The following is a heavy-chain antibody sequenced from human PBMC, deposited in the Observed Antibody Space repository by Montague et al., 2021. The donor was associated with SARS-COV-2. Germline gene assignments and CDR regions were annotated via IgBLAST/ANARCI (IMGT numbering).Heavy chain of an antibody. Sequence: SETLSLTCAVSGGSFSSYYWCWIRQPPGTGLDWIGEINHSGSTNYNSSLTRRVPISVDTSKNQFSLKLSSATAADTAADYCARVRGVNLILGAYYYYGMDVWGQGTTVTVSS. J-gene: IGHJ6*02. D-gene: IGHD3-16*01. V-gene: IGHV4-34*01. CDR3: ARVRGVNLILGAYYYYGMDV. CDR2: INHSGST. CDR1: GGSFSSYY.